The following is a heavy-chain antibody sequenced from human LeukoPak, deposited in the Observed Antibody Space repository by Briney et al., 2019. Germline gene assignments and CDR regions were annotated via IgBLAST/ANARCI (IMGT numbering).Heavy chain of an antibody. CDR2: TVSRGTT. D-gene: IGHD6-19*01. CDR1: GFSFNTFA. CDR3: AKCSTSAYTTGWCNWIDP. V-gene: IGHV3-23*01. Sequence: GGSLRLSCVASGFSFNTFALTWVRQAPGKGLEWVSSTVSRGTTQYADSVKGRFTVSRDTSKNTLYLQMNSLRADDTAVYYCAKCSTSAYTTGWCNWIDPWGQGTLVTVSS. J-gene: IGHJ5*02.